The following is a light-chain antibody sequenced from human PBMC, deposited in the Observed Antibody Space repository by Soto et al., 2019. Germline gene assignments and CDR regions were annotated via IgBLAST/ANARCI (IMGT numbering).Light chain of an antibody. V-gene: IGKV3-15*01. J-gene: IGKJ1*01. CDR2: GAS. CDR1: QSVDNN. Sequence: EIVMTQSPATLSVSPGERATLSCRASQSVDNNLAWYQQKPGQAPRLLIYGASTRATGIPARFSGSGSGRELNITINRLEHEDFALYYCHKRQSWPRTFGQGNKVDI. CDR3: HKRQSWPRT.